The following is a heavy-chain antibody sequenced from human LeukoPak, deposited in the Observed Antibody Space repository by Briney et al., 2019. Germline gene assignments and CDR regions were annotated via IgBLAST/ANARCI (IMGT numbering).Heavy chain of an antibody. Sequence: ASVKVSCKASGYTFTGYSMHWVRQVPGQGLEWMGWINPNSGGTNYAQKFQGRVTMTRDTSISTAYMDLSRLRSDDTAVYYCARGRIAVAGTFNYWGQGTLVTVSS. CDR1: GYTFTGYS. V-gene: IGHV1-2*02. J-gene: IGHJ4*02. CDR2: INPNSGGT. CDR3: ARGRIAVAGTFNY. D-gene: IGHD6-19*01.